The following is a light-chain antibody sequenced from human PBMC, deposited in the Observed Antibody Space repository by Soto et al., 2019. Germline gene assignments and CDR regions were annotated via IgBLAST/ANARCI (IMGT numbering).Light chain of an antibody. J-gene: IGLJ2*01. CDR1: NSNIGSSA. CDR2: YDD. V-gene: IGLV1-36*01. Sequence: QSALTQPPSVSEAPRQRVTISCSGSNSNIGSSAVNWYQQLPGKAPKLLIYYDDLLPSGVSDRFSGSKSGTSASLTISGLQSEDEADYYCAAWDDSLNGVVFGGGTKLTVL. CDR3: AAWDDSLNGVV.